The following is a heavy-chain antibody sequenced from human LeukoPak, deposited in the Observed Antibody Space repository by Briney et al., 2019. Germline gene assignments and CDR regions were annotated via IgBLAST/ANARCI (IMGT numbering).Heavy chain of an antibody. CDR2: IYYSGST. Sequence: SETLSLTCTVSGGSISSYYWSWIRQPPGKGLEWIGYIYYSGSTNYNPSLKSRDTISVDTSKNQFSLKLSSVAAADTAVYYCARESSSSWYSEGMDVWGQGTTVTVSS. D-gene: IGHD6-13*01. V-gene: IGHV4-59*01. CDR3: ARESSSSWYSEGMDV. CDR1: GGSISSYY. J-gene: IGHJ6*02.